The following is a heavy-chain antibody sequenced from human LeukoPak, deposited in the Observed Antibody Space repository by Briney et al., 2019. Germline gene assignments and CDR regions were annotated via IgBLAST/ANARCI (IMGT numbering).Heavy chain of an antibody. V-gene: IGHV4-59*08. Sequence: PSETLSLTCTVSGGSISSYHWSWIRQPPGKGLEWIGHIYYSGSTNYNPSLKSRVTISLDTSKNQFSLKVSSVTAADTAVYYCARHSSGYLSYFDYWGQGTLVPVSS. CDR2: IYYSGST. D-gene: IGHD3-22*01. CDR3: ARHSSGYLSYFDY. J-gene: IGHJ4*02. CDR1: GGSISSYH.